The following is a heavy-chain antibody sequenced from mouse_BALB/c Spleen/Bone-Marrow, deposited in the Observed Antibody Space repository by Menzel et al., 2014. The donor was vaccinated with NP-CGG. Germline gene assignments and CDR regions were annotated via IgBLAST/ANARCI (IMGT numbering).Heavy chain of an antibody. Sequence: LQQSGSELVRPGASVKLSCKASGYIFANYWMHWVKQRHGQGLEWIGNISPRSGSTNYDEKFKSKATLTVDTSSATAYMYLNSLTSEDSAVHYCTRIFDYWGQGTILTVSS. CDR3: TRIFDY. V-gene: IGHV1S22*01. CDR1: GYIFANYW. J-gene: IGHJ2*01. CDR2: ISPRSGST.